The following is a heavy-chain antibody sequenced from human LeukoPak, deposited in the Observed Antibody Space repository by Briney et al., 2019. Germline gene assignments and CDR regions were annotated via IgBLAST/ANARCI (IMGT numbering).Heavy chain of an antibody. V-gene: IGHV4-39*07. J-gene: IGHJ6*03. CDR2: IYYSGST. CDR1: GGSINSRIYY. CDR3: ARTDPYYYYNMDV. Sequence: SETLSLTCTVSGGSINSRIYYWGWIRQPPGKGLEWIGSIYYSGSTYYNTSLKSRVTISVDRSKNQFSLKLSSVTAADTAVYYCARTDPYYYYNMDVWGKGTTVTVSS.